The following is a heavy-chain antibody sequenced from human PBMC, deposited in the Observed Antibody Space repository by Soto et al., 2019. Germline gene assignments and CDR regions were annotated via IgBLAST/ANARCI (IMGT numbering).Heavy chain of an antibody. CDR2: VYPTGST. Sequence: QVQLQESGPGLVKPSETLSLSCTVSGGSFSSYYCNWVRKSAGKGLEWIGRVYPTGSTTYNPSHKSRLTMSVDTSKNQFSLRLTSMTAAETAVYYCATGRSEVVPGAMDTWGQGTLVTVSS. CDR1: GGSFSSYY. V-gene: IGHV4-4*07. J-gene: IGHJ5*02. CDR3: ATGRSEVVPGAMDT. D-gene: IGHD2-2*01.